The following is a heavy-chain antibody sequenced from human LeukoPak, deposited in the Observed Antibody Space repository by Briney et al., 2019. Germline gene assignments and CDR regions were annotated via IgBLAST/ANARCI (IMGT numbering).Heavy chain of an antibody. CDR3: ARDDSSGYLDY. Sequence: AVEVSCQASGGTFSSYAISWVRQAPGQGLAWMGGIIPIFGTANYAQKFQGRVTITTDESTSTSYMELSSLRSEDTAVYYCARDDSSGYLDYWGQGSLVTVPS. D-gene: IGHD3-22*01. CDR2: IIPIFGTA. CDR1: GGTFSSYA. J-gene: IGHJ4*02. V-gene: IGHV1-69*05.